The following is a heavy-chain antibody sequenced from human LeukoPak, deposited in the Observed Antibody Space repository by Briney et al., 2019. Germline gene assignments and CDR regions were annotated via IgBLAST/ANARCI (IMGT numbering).Heavy chain of an antibody. CDR2: IHTSGST. Sequence: PSQTLSLTCTVSGGSISSGSYYWSWIRQPAGKGLEWIGRIHTSGSTNYNPSLKSRVTISVDTSKNQFPLRLSSVTAADTAVYYCARDQDYYGSGSYGPDYWGQGTLVTVSS. D-gene: IGHD3-10*01. V-gene: IGHV4-61*02. CDR3: ARDQDYYGSGSYGPDY. J-gene: IGHJ4*02. CDR1: GGSISSGSYY.